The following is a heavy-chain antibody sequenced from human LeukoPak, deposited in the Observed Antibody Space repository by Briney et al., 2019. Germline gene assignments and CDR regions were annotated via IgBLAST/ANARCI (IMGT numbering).Heavy chain of an antibody. CDR3: AREYGDYSCYFDL. V-gene: IGHV3-20*04. CDR1: GFTFDDYA. D-gene: IGHD4-17*01. CDR2: IIWNGDSI. J-gene: IGHJ2*01. Sequence: GGSLRLSCAASGFTFDDYAMTWVRQAPGKGLEWVSGIIWNGDSIGYADSVKGRVTISRDNAKNSLYLQMNSLGAEDTALYYCAREYGDYSCYFDLWGRGTLVTVSS.